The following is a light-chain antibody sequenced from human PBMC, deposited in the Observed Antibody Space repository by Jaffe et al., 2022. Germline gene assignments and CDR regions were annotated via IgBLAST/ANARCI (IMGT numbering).Light chain of an antibody. CDR3: QHFNNYPFT. Sequence: AIQLTQSPSSLSASVGDRVTITCRASQAIGSALAWYQQKPGKPPNLLIYVASILQAGVPSRFSGSGSGTDFTLTISSLQPEDFGTYYCQHFNNYPFTFGPGTTVDIK. V-gene: IGKV1D-13*01. CDR1: QAIGSA. J-gene: IGKJ3*01. CDR2: VAS.